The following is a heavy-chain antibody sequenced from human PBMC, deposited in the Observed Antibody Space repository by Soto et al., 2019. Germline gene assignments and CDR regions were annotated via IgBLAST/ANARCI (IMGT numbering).Heavy chain of an antibody. CDR3: AKDLAYRPPYSNFDY. CDR1: GFTFISYA. D-gene: IGHD6-13*01. Sequence: PVGSLRLSCAASGFTFISYAMSWARQAQGKGLEWVSAISGSGGSTYYADSVKGRFTISRDNSKNTLYLQMNSLRAEDTAVCYCAKDLAYRPPYSNFDYWGQGTLVTVSS. CDR2: ISGSGGST. V-gene: IGHV3-23*01. J-gene: IGHJ4*02.